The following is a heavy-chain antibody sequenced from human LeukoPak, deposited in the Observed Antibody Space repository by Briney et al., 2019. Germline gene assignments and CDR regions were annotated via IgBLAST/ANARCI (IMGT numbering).Heavy chain of an antibody. CDR1: GSSMSAYY. D-gene: IGHD2-21*02. J-gene: IGHJ4*02. V-gene: IGHV4-59*01. CDR2: IYYSGST. Sequence: PSETLSLTCTVSGSSMSAYYWSWIRQSPGKGLEWIGYIYYSGSTNYNPSLKSRVTISVDTSKNQFSLKLSSVTAADTAVYYCARGLGAVHCGGDCYSFDYWGQGTLVTVSS. CDR3: ARGLGAVHCGGDCYSFDY.